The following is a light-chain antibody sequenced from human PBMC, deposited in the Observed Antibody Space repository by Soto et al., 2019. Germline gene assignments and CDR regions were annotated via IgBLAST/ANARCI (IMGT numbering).Light chain of an antibody. V-gene: IGKV1-5*03. CDR1: QSVSSW. J-gene: IGKJ1*01. CDR3: QQYRSYSWT. CDR2: NAS. Sequence: DVQLTQSPSTLSASVGDRVTITCRASQSVSSWLAWYQAKPGKAPNLLIYNASTLESGVPSRFSGSGSGTAFTLPVSSLQLDDFATYYCQQYRSYSWTFGQGTTVEI.